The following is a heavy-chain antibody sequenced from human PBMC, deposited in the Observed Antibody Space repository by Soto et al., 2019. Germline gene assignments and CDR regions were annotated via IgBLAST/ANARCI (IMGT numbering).Heavy chain of an antibody. CDR3: ARAGNSFSVQPAYDY. D-gene: IGHD6-19*01. J-gene: IGHJ4*01. Sequence: GGSLRLSCAASGFTFSSYSMNWVRQAPGKGLEWVSSISSSSSYIYYADSVKGRFTISRDNAKNSLYLQMNSLRAEDTAVYYCARAGNSFSVQPAYDYWGHGSLVTVSS. CDR2: ISSSSSYI. CDR1: GFTFSSYS. V-gene: IGHV3-21*01.